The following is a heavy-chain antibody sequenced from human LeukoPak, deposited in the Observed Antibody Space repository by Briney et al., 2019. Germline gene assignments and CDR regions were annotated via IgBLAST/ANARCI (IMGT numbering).Heavy chain of an antibody. V-gene: IGHV5-51*01. CDR2: IYPGDSDT. J-gene: IGHJ5*02. Sequence: GESLKISCKGSGYSFTSYWIGWVRQMPGKGLEWMGIIYPGDSDTRYSPSFQGQVTISADRSISTAYLQWSSLKASDTAMYYCARRRYCSSTSCRNWFDPWGQGTLVTVSS. CDR1: GYSFTSYW. CDR3: ARRRYCSSTSCRNWFDP. D-gene: IGHD2-2*01.